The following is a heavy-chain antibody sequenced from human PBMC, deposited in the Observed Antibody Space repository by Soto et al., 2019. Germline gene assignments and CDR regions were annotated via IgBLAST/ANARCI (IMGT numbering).Heavy chain of an antibody. V-gene: IGHV3-23*01. Sequence: GGSLRLSCAASGFTFSSYAMSWVRQAPGKGLEWVSAISGSGGSTYYADSVKGRFTISRDNSENTLYLQMNSLRAEDTAVYYCAKGDIYGDYNYNWFDPWGQGALVTVSS. D-gene: IGHD4-17*01. CDR2: ISGSGGST. CDR3: AKGDIYGDYNYNWFDP. J-gene: IGHJ5*02. CDR1: GFTFSSYA.